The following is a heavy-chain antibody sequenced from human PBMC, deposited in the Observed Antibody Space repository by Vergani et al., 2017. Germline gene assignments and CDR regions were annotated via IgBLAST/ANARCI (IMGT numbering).Heavy chain of an antibody. J-gene: IGHJ4*02. CDR1: GFTFSSYA. CDR3: AKGKGIAEAGIQKPFDY. D-gene: IGHD6-19*01. Sequence: QVQLVESGGGVVQPGRSLRLSCAASGFTFSSYAMHWVRQAPGKGLEWVAVISYDGSNKYYADSVKGRFTISRDNSKNTLYLQMNSLRAEDTAVYYCAKGKGIAEAGIQKPFDYWGQGTLVTVSS. CDR2: ISYDGSNK. V-gene: IGHV3-30*04.